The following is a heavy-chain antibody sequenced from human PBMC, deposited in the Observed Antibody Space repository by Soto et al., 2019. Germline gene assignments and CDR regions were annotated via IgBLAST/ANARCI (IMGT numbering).Heavy chain of an antibody. CDR1: GFSFASFA. Sequence: DVRLAESGGGLVQPGGSLRLSCTTSGFSFASFAMTWVRQAPGKGLEWVATISGSDGKTYYADSVKGRFSISRDTSRSTLYLQMNSLRADDTAIYYCAKWSYLDYWGQXTRVXXX. CDR2: ISGSDGKT. V-gene: IGHV3-23*04. J-gene: IGHJ4*02. CDR3: AKWSYLDY. D-gene: IGHD3-3*01.